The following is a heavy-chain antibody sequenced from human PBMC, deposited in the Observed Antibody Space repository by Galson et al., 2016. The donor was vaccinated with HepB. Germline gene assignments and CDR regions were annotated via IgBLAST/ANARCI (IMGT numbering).Heavy chain of an antibody. CDR1: GGTLTSYG. CDR3: ASDDGGLTDGFDF. CDR2: IKVYDGDT. D-gene: IGHD3-16*01. J-gene: IGHJ3*01. V-gene: IGHV1-18*04. Sequence: SVKVSCKASGGTLTSYGVSWVRQAPGQGLEWMGWIKVYDGDTNYAQKLQGRVTMTTDTSTSTVYMELRSLSYGDTAVYYCASDDGGLTDGFDFWGQGTMVAVSS.